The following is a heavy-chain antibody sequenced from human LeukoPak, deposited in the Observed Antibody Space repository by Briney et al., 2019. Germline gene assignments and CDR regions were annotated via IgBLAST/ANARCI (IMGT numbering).Heavy chain of an antibody. D-gene: IGHD2-2*01. V-gene: IGHV3-30*18. CDR3: AKDVPIDY. CDR2: ISYDGSNK. J-gene: IGHJ4*02. CDR1: GFTFSRYG. Sequence: GGSLRLSCAASGFTFSRYGMPWVRQAPGKGLEWVAVISYDGSNKYYADSVKGRFTISRDNSKNTLYLQMNSLRAEDTAVYYCAKDVPIDYWGQGTLVTVSS.